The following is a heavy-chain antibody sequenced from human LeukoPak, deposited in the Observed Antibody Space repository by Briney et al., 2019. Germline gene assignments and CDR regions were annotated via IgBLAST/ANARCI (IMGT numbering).Heavy chain of an antibody. CDR1: GGSISRYY. J-gene: IGHJ4*02. CDR2: IYTSGST. D-gene: IGHD6-13*01. CDR3: ARVGGIAAAGLYYFDY. Sequence: SETLSLTCTVSGGSISRYYWSWIRQPAGKGLEWIGRIYTSGSTNYNPSLKSRVTMSVDTSKNQFSLKLSSVAAADTAVYYCARVGGIAAAGLYYFDYWGQGTLVTVSS. V-gene: IGHV4-4*07.